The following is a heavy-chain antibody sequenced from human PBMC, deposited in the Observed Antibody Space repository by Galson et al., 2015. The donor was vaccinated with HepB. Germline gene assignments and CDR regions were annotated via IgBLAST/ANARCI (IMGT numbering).Heavy chain of an antibody. V-gene: IGHV1-18*01. J-gene: IGHJ4*02. Sequence: SVKVSCKASGYTFNRYGISWVRQAPGQGLEWIGWISAYNGNTNYAQKLQGRVTMTTDTSTSTAYMELRSLRSDDTAIYYCARDPYYGSGTYYNPVRFDYWDQGTLVTVSS. CDR3: ARDPYYGSGTYYNPVRFDY. CDR1: GYTFNRYG. D-gene: IGHD3-10*01. CDR2: ISAYNGNT.